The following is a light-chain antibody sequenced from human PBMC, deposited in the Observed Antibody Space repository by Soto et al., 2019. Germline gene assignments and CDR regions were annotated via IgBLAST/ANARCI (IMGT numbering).Light chain of an antibody. CDR2: EVS. CDR1: SADIGSHDY. J-gene: IGLJ1*01. CDR3: NSYTTTSALV. V-gene: IGLV2-14*01. Sequence: QSVLTQPASVSGSPGQSITISCTGSSADIGSHDYVSWYQQHPGKVPKLTIYEVSKRPSGASDRFSGSKSGNAAYLSISGLQPEDEADYYCNSYTTTSALVFGTGTKVTVL.